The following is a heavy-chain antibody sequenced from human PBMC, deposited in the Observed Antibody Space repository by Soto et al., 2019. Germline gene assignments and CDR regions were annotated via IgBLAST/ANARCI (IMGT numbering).Heavy chain of an antibody. CDR1: GFIFRSYS. V-gene: IGHV3-48*02. CDR3: ARDFRMGNDDSGYYPNHFDY. Sequence: EEQLVESGGGLVQPGGSLRLSCAASGFIFRSYSMNWVRQAPGRGLEWISYISGSSSTTYYADSVKGRFTISRDNAKNSLYLHMNSLRDEDTAVYYCARDFRMGNDDSGYYPNHFDYWGQGTLVTVSS. D-gene: IGHD3-22*01. CDR2: ISGSSSTT. J-gene: IGHJ4*02.